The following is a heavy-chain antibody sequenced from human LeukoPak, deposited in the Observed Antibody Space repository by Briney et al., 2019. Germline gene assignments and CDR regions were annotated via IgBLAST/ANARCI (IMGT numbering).Heavy chain of an antibody. J-gene: IGHJ5*02. V-gene: IGHV4-34*01. CDR1: VGSFSGYY. D-gene: IGHD2-15*01. Sequence: TSETLSLTCAVYVGSFSGYYWSWIRQPPGKGLEWIGEINHSGSTNYNPSLKSRVTISVDTSKNQFSLKLSSVTAADTAVYYCARARRYCSGGSYYSASGWFDPWGQGTLVTVSS. CDR2: INHSGST. CDR3: ARARRYCSGGSYYSASGWFDP.